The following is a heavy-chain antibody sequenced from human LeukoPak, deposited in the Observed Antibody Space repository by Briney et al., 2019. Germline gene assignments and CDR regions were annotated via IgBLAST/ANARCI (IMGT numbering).Heavy chain of an antibody. CDR1: GGSISSRDYN. CDR3: ARDPKRGDGYNYDY. V-gene: IGHV4-30-4*01. J-gene: IGHJ4*02. CDR2: ISYSGGT. D-gene: IGHD5-24*01. Sequence: PSETLSLTCTVSGGSISSRDYNCAWIRQPPGKGLEWIGYISYSGGTYYNPSLKSRLTISLDTSKNQVSLSVTSVTAADTAVYYCARDPKRGDGYNYDYWGQGTLVTVSS.